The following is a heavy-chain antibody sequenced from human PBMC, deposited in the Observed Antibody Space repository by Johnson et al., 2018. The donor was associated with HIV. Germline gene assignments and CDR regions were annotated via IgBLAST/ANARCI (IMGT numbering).Heavy chain of an antibody. J-gene: IGHJ3*02. CDR2: IWYDGSSK. CDR1: GFTFSSYG. Sequence: QEQLVESGGGVVQPGRSLRLSCAASGFTFSSYGMHWVRQAPGKGLEWVAVIWYDGSSKYYADSVKGRFTISRDNSKNTLYLQMNSLRAEDTAVYYCAREGRRDAFDIWGQGTMVTVSS. V-gene: IGHV3-33*01. CDR3: AREGRRDAFDI.